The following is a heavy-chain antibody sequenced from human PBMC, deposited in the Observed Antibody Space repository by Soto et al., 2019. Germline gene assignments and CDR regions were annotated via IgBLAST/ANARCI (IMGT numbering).Heavy chain of an antibody. J-gene: IGHJ4*02. D-gene: IGHD3-3*01. Sequence: VASVKVSCKASGGTFSSYAISWVRQAPGQGLEWMGGIIPIFGTANYAQKFQGRVTITADESTSTAYMELSSLRSEDTAVYYCARRGEITIFGVAPYYFDYWGQGTLVTVSS. V-gene: IGHV1-69*13. CDR3: ARRGEITIFGVAPYYFDY. CDR2: IIPIFGTA. CDR1: GGTFSSYA.